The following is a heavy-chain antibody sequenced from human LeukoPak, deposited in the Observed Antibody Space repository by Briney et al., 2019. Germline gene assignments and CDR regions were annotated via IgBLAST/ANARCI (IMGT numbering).Heavy chain of an antibody. CDR1: GFTLSNHW. V-gene: IGHV3-7*01. D-gene: IGHD7-27*01. J-gene: IGHJ2*01. Sequence: GGSLRLSCTTSGFTLSNHWMTWVRQAPGKGLEWVAKIQKDGSEAYYVDSMEGRFTISRDNAENSLYLQMHSLRAEDTAVYSCARAGVTNQLGQTYWYFDLWGRGTLVTVSS. CDR2: IQKDGSEA. CDR3: ARAGVTNQLGQTYWYFDL.